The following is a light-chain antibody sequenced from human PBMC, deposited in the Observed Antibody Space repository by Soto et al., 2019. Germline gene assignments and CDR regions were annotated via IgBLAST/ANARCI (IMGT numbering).Light chain of an antibody. Sequence: IQLTQSPSFLPASVGDRVTVTCRARQDIKSYLAWYQKNPGKAPKVLIYGASILQGGVPPRFGGSGSGTVFTLTSSSLKPEDFPKYYCQQVNDYPITFGGATKVEIK. CDR3: QQVNDYPIT. CDR1: QDIKSY. CDR2: GAS. V-gene: IGKV1-9*01. J-gene: IGKJ4*01.